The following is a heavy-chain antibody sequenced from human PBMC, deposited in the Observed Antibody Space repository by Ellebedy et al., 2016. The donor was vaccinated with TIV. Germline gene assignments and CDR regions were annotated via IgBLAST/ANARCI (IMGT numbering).Heavy chain of an antibody. J-gene: IGHJ4*02. CDR3: ARDMGRWLQFLGY. CDR2: ISSSSTSI. CDR1: GFTFSTYG. Sequence: GESLKISCAASGFTFSTYGMGWVRQAPGEGLEWVSYISSSSTSIYYADSVKGRFTISRDNAKKSLYLQMNSLRAEDSAVYYCARDMGRWLQFLGYWGQGTLVTVSS. D-gene: IGHD5-24*01. V-gene: IGHV3-48*04.